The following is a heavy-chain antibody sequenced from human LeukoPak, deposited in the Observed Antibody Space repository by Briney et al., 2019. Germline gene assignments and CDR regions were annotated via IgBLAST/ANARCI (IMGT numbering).Heavy chain of an antibody. CDR1: GYTFTNYA. V-gene: IGHV7-4-1*02. Sequence: ASVKVSCKASGYTFTNYAINWVRQAPGQGLEWMGWINTNTGNPTYTQGFTGRFVFSLDTSVSTTYLQISNLKAEDTAVYYCARGIPVYGSSWSYYFDYWGQGTLVTVSS. J-gene: IGHJ4*02. CDR3: ARGIPVYGSSWSYYFDY. D-gene: IGHD6-13*01. CDR2: INTNTGNP.